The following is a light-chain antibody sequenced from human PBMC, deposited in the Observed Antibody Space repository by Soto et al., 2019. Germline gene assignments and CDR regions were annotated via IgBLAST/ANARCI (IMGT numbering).Light chain of an antibody. CDR3: SSFKSSGNYV. Sequence: QSVLTQPASVSGSPGQSITISCTGTSSDVGGHNSVSWYRQDPGKAPKLMIYDVSNRPSGVSDRFSGSKSGNTASLTISGLQIEEEADYYCSSFKSSGNYVFGTGTKVTV. CDR1: SSDVGGHNS. V-gene: IGLV2-14*01. CDR2: DVS. J-gene: IGLJ1*01.